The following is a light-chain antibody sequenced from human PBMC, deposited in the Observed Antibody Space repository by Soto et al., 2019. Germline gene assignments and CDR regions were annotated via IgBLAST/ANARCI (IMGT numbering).Light chain of an antibody. CDR2: GAS. CDR3: QPYNNWPLT. J-gene: IGKJ4*01. V-gene: IGKV3-20*01. CDR1: QSVSSRY. Sequence: EIVLTQSPGTLSLSPGERATLSCRASQSVSSRYLAWYQQKPGQAPRLLIYGASSRATGIPDRFSGSRSGPEFTLTINSLQSEDFAIYYCQPYNNWPLTFGGGTKVDIK.